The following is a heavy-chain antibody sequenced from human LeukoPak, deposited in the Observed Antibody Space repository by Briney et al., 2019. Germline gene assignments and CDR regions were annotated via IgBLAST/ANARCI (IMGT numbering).Heavy chain of an antibody. D-gene: IGHD2-2*01. CDR1: GFTFSSYS. V-gene: IGHV3-48*01. CDR3: AREEYQLLYFDY. Sequence: GGSLRLSCAASGFTFSSYSMNWVRQAPGKGLEWVSYISSSSSSTIYYADSVKGRFTISRDNAKNSLYLQMNSLRAEDTAVYYCAREEYQLLYFDYWGQGTLVTVSS. J-gene: IGHJ4*02. CDR2: ISSSSSSTI.